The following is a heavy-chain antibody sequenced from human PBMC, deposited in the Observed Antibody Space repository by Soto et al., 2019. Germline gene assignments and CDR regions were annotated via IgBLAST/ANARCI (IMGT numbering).Heavy chain of an antibody. D-gene: IGHD6-13*01. V-gene: IGHV4-31*11. Sequence: SETLSVTCAVAGGSISSGGDFWSWIRQHPGKGLEWIGYIYYSGSTLYTPSLKSRVIISVDTSKNQFSLKLNSVTAADTAVYFCARDSSNPYYYGLDVWGQGTTVTSP. CDR2: IYYSGST. CDR3: ARDSSNPYYYGLDV. J-gene: IGHJ6*02. CDR1: GGSISSGGDF.